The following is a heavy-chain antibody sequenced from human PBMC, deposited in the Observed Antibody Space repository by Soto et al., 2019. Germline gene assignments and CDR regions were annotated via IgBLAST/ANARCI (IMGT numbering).Heavy chain of an antibody. CDR2: ISYDGSNK. Sequence: GGSLRLSCAASGFTFSSYGMHWVRQAPGKGLEWVAVISYDGSNKYYADSVKGRFTISRDNSKNTLYLQMNSLRAEDTAVYYCAKAHPLEQYYFDYWGQGTLVTVSS. V-gene: IGHV3-30*18. CDR1: GFTFSSYG. J-gene: IGHJ4*02. D-gene: IGHD1-1*01. CDR3: AKAHPLEQYYFDY.